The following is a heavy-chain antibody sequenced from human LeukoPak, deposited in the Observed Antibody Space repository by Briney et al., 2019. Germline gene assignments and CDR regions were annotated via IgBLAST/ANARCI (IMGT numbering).Heavy chain of an antibody. CDR3: ARASTDYDILTGLNWFDP. CDR2: INPNSGGT. Sequence: ASVKVSCKASGYTFTGYYMHWVRQAPGQGLEWMGWINPNSGGTNYAQKFQGRVTMTRDTSISTAYMELSRLRSDDTAVYYCARASTDYDILTGLNWFDPWGQGTLVTVSS. J-gene: IGHJ5*02. D-gene: IGHD3-9*01. CDR1: GYTFTGYY. V-gene: IGHV1-2*02.